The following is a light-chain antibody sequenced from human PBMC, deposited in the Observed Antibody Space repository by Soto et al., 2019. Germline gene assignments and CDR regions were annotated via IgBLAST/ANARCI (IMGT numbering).Light chain of an antibody. V-gene: IGKV1-9*01. J-gene: IGKJ3*01. CDR3: QPLNSYPLT. CDR2: AAS. Sequence: DIQLTQSPSFLSASVGDRVTITCRASQGISSYLAWYQQKPGKAPKLLIYAASTLQSGVPSRFSGSGSGTEFHLTLRSLQPEDFATYYCQPLNSYPLTFGPGTKVAIK. CDR1: QGISSY.